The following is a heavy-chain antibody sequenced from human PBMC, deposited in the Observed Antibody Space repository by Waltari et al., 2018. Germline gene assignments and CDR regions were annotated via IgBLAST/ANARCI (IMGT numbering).Heavy chain of an antibody. CDR2: IKQAGSEK. Sequence: EVQLVESGGGLVQPGGSLRLSCAASGFTFSSYWMSWVRQAPGKGLEWVANIKQAGSEKYSVDSVKGRFTISRDNAKNSLYLQMNSLRAEDTAVYYCARNWRWLHPDYWGQGTLVTVSS. CDR3: ARNWRWLHPDY. V-gene: IGHV3-7*01. CDR1: GFTFSSYW. D-gene: IGHD5-12*01. J-gene: IGHJ4*02.